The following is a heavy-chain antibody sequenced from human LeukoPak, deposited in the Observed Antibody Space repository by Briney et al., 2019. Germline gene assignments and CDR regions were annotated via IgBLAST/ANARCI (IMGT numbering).Heavy chain of an antibody. CDR1: GFTVSSKY. Sequence: GGSLRLSCAASGFTVSSKYMSWVRQAPGKGLEWVSVIYSGGSTYYADSLKGRFTISRDSSKRTLYLQMNSLRAEGTAMYYCARESWSDSVAFDIWGLGTMVIVSS. V-gene: IGHV3-53*05. D-gene: IGHD3-3*01. CDR3: ARESWSDSVAFDI. J-gene: IGHJ3*02. CDR2: IYSGGST.